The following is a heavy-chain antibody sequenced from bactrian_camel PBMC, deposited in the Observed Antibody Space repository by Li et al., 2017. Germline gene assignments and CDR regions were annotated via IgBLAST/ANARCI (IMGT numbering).Heavy chain of an antibody. CDR1: GSGYISGTAC. Sequence: VQLVESGGGSVQAGGSLTLSCAASGSGYISGTACMGWFRQVPGKEREGVAAIAPASGTTFYSDSVKGRFSISLDNAKNLLTLEMNNLKPEDTAMYYCAADWGGRGYCYTEWGISPRDFGYWGQGTQVTVS. D-gene: IGHD2*01. CDR3: AADWGGRGYCYTEWGISPRDFGY. V-gene: IGHV3-3*01. J-gene: IGHJ6*01. CDR2: IAPASGTT.